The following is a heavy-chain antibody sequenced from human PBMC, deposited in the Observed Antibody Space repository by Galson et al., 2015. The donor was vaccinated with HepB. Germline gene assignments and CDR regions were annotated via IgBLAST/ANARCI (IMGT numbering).Heavy chain of an antibody. CDR1: GFTFSSYA. Sequence: SLRLSCAASGFTFSSYAMHWVRQAPGKGLEWVAVISYDGSNKYYADSVKGRFTISRDNSKNTLYLQMNSLRAEDTAVYYCARDGRGYSYGCLDYWGQGTLVTVSS. J-gene: IGHJ4*02. CDR3: ARDGRGYSYGCLDY. CDR2: ISYDGSNK. D-gene: IGHD5-18*01. V-gene: IGHV3-30*04.